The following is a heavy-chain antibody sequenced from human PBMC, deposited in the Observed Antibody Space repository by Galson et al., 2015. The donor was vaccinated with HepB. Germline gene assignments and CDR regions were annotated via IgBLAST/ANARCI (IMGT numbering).Heavy chain of an antibody. CDR1: GFTFSSYW. CDR2: IKQDGSEK. CDR3: ARDCFHCGGENYYGMDV. D-gene: IGHD2-21*01. Sequence: SLRLSCAASGFTFSSYWMSWVRQAPGKGLEWVANIKQDGSEKYYVDSVKGRFTISRDNAKNSLYLQMNSLRAEDAAVYYCARDCFHCGGENYYGMDVWGQGTTVTVSS. V-gene: IGHV3-7*03. J-gene: IGHJ6*02.